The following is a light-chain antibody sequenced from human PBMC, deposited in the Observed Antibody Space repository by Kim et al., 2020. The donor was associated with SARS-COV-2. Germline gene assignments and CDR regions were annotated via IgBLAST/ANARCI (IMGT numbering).Light chain of an antibody. V-gene: IGKV3-15*01. CDR1: KSVNSN. CDR3: QQYNKWPLT. J-gene: IGKJ1*01. CDR2: EAS. Sequence: VSPGERATLSCRASKSVNSNLAWYQQKPGQAPRLLIYEASARATGFPARFSGSGSGTEFTLTINSLQSEDFAVYWCQQYNKWPLTFGQGTKVDIK.